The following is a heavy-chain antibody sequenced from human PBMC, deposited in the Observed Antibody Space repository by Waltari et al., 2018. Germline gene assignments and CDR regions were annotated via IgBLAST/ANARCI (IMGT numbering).Heavy chain of an antibody. V-gene: IGHV3-9*01. Sequence: EVQLVESGGGLVQPGRSLRLSCAASGFTFDDYAMHWVRQAPGKGLEWVSGISWNSGSMGYGDSVKGRFTISRDNAKNTLYLQMNTLSADDTAVYYGARLPGTSHYGMDVWGQGTTVTVSS. CDR2: ISWNSGSM. CDR1: GFTFDDYA. CDR3: ARLPGTSHYGMDV. D-gene: IGHD3-10*01. J-gene: IGHJ6*02.